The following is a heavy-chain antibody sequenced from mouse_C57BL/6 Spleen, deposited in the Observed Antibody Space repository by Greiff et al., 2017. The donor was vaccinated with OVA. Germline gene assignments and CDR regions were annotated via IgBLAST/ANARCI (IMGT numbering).Heavy chain of an antibody. V-gene: IGHV5-17*01. CDR2: ISSGSSTI. D-gene: IGHD2-1*01. CDR1: GFTFSDYG. Sequence: VQLKESGGGLVKPGGSLTLSCAASGFTFSDYGMHWVRQAPEKGLEWVAYISSGSSTIYYADTVKGRFTISRDNAKNTLFLQMTSLRSEDTAMYYCAREYYGNYGAYWGQGTLVTVSA. CDR3: AREYYGNYGAY. J-gene: IGHJ3*01.